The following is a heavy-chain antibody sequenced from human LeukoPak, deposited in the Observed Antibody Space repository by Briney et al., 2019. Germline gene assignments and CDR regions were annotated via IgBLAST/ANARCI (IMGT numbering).Heavy chain of an antibody. Sequence: GASVKVSCKASGYTFTSYGISWVRHAPGQGLEWMVWISAYNGNTNYAQKLQGRVTMTTDTSTKKTLLELGRLRFDDKAVYYCSREGHYDFWSGPNWFDPWGQGTLVTVSS. V-gene: IGHV1-18*01. D-gene: IGHD3-3*01. CDR2: ISAYNGNT. J-gene: IGHJ5*02. CDR1: GYTFTSYG. CDR3: SREGHYDFWSGPNWFDP.